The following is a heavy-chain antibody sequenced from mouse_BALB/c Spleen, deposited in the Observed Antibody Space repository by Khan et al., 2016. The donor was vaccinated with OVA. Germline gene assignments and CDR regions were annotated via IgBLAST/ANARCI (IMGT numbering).Heavy chain of an antibody. Sequence: QVQLQQSGAELVKPGASVKLSCKASGYTFTSYWIHWVKLRPGQGFEWIGEINPNNGGTNYNEKFKRKATLTVDKSSSRAYMQLSSLTSEDSAVYYCTIGNYPYYTMDYWGQGTSVTVSS. CDR1: GYTFTSYW. V-gene: IGHV1S81*02. CDR3: TIGNYPYYTMDY. D-gene: IGHD2-1*01. J-gene: IGHJ4*01. CDR2: INPNNGGT.